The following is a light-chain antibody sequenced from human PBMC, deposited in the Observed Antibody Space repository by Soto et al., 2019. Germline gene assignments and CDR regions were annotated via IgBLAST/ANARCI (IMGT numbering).Light chain of an antibody. V-gene: IGKV1-39*01. CDR1: QSISSY. Sequence: DIKMTQSPASLSASVGDRVTITCRASQSISSYLNWYQQKPGKAPKLLIYAASSLQSGVPSRFSGGRSGPDFTLTISSLQPEDFATYYCQQSYSSPPTFGQGTKVDI. CDR2: AAS. J-gene: IGKJ1*01. CDR3: QQSYSSPPT.